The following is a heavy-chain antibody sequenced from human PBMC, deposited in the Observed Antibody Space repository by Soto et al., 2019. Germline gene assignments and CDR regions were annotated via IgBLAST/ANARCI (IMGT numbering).Heavy chain of an antibody. V-gene: IGHV1-46*01. Sequence: QVQLVQSGAEVKKPGASVKVSCKASGYTFTSYYMHWVRQAPGQGLEWMGIINPRGGSTSYAQKSQGRVTMTRDTSTSTVYMELSSLRSEDTAVYYCARDTINIVGGGACDICGQGTMVTVSS. CDR2: INPRGGST. J-gene: IGHJ3*02. CDR3: ARDTINIVGGGACDI. CDR1: GYTFTSYY. D-gene: IGHD2-21*01.